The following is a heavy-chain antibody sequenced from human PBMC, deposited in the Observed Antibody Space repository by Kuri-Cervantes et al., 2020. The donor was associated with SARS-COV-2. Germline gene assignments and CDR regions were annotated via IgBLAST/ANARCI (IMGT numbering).Heavy chain of an antibody. J-gene: IGHJ5*02. CDR1: GFTFSSYA. CDR2: ISGSGGST. CDR3: AKAPGPNWFDP. Sequence: GESLKISCAASGFTFSSYAMSWVRQAPGKGLEWVSAISGSGGSTYYADSVKGRFTISGDNSKNTLYLQMNSLRAEDTAVYYCAKAPGPNWFDPWGQGTLVTVSS. D-gene: IGHD3-10*01. V-gene: IGHV3-23*01.